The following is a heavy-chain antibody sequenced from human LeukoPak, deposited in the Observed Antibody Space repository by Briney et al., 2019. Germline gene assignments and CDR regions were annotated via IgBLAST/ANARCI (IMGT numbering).Heavy chain of an antibody. Sequence: SETLSLKATGAGVSISSYYWSWIRQPPGKGLEWIGYIYYSGSTNYNPSLKSRVTIAVDTSKNQFSLKLSPVTAAHTAVYYCENQAGSCWNYFDYWGQGTLVTVSS. J-gene: IGHJ4*02. CDR1: GVSISSYY. D-gene: IGHD6-13*01. CDR3: ENQAGSCWNYFDY. CDR2: IYYSGST. V-gene: IGHV4-59*08.